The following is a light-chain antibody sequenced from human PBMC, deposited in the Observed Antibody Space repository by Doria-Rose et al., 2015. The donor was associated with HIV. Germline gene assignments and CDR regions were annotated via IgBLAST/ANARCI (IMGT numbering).Light chain of an antibody. CDR3: HQYGTSWT. CDR2: DGS. J-gene: IGKJ1*01. V-gene: IGKV3-20*01. Sequence: EIVLTQSPGTLSLPPGERATLSCRASQSFSSTYLAWYQQKSGQAPSLLIYDGSTRATGIPDRFSASGSGTDFTLTINRLEPEDFALYYCHQYGTSWTCGQGTKVEI. CDR1: QSFSSTY.